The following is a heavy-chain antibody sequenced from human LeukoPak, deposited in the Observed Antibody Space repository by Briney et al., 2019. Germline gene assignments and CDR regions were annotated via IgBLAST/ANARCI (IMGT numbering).Heavy chain of an antibody. CDR1: GGSFSGYY. Sequence: PSETLSLTCAVSGGSFSGYYWNWIRQPPGKGLEWIGIIYYSGSTYYNPSLKSRVTVSVDKSKNQVFLKLSSVTAADTAVYYCARGGFLEWLLLGDYWGQGTLVSVSS. CDR2: IYYSGST. V-gene: IGHV4-34*01. CDR3: ARGGFLEWLLLGDY. J-gene: IGHJ4*02. D-gene: IGHD3-3*01.